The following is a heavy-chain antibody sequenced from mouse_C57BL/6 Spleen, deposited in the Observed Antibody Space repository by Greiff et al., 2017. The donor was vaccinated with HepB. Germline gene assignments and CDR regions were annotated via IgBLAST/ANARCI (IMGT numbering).Heavy chain of an antibody. Sequence: EVKLVESGGDLVKPGGSLKLSCAASGFTFSSYGMSWVRQTPDKRLEWVATISSGGSYTYYPDSVKGRFTISRDNAKNTLYLQMSSLKSEDTAMYYCARNYYGNYYAMDYWGQGTSVTVSS. CDR3: ARNYYGNYYAMDY. CDR1: GFTFSSYG. CDR2: ISSGGSYT. J-gene: IGHJ4*01. V-gene: IGHV5-6*02. D-gene: IGHD2-1*01.